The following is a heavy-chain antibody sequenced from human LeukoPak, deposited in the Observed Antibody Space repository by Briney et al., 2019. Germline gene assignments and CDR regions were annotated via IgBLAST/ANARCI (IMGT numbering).Heavy chain of an antibody. CDR2: ITSKTEGGTA. CDR1: GFTFNKAW. V-gene: IGHV3-15*01. D-gene: IGHD3-3*01. CDR3: IRVGVGVSYYYDGMDV. Sequence: GGSLRLSCVASGFTFNKAWMSWVRQAPGKGLEWVGRITSKTEGGTADYAAPVKGRFTISRDDSKNTLYLQMNGLKIEDTGVYYCIRVGVGVSYYYDGMDVWGQGATVTVSS. J-gene: IGHJ6*02.